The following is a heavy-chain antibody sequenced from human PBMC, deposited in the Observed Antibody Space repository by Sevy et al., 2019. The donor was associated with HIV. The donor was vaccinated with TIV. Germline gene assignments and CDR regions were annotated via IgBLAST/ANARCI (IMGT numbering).Heavy chain of an antibody. CDR1: GFTFSSYA. CDR2: ISYDGTNK. CDR3: ARGSGYDSDFDY. Sequence: GGSLRLSCAASGFTFSSYAMHWVRQAPGKGLEWVAVISYDGTNKYYADSVKGRFTTSRDNSKNTLYLQMNSLRAEDTAVYYCARGSGYDSDFDYWGQGTLVTVSS. V-gene: IGHV3-30-3*01. D-gene: IGHD5-12*01. J-gene: IGHJ4*02.